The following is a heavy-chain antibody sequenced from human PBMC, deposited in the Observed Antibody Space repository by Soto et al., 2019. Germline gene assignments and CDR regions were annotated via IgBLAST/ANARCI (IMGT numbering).Heavy chain of an antibody. Sequence: ASVKDFFKASGGTFSSYAISWVRQAPGQGLEWMGGIIPIFGTANYAQKFQGRVTITADKSTSTAYMELSSLRSEDTAVYYCAVVVAAKRTNWFDPWGQGTMVTVSS. D-gene: IGHD2-15*01. CDR1: GGTFSSYA. J-gene: IGHJ5*02. V-gene: IGHV1-69*06. CDR2: IIPIFGTA. CDR3: AVVVAAKRTNWFDP.